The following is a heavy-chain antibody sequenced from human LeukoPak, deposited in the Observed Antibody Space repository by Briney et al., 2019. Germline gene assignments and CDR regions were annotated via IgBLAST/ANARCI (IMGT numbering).Heavy chain of an antibody. Sequence: ASVKVSCKASGYTSTGYYMHWVRQAPGQGLEWMGWINPNSGGTNYAQKFQGRVTMTRDTSISTAYMELSRLRSDDTAVYYCAREDYVWGSYRYTPRVFDYWGQGTPVTVSS. CDR1: GYTSTGYY. D-gene: IGHD3-16*02. J-gene: IGHJ4*02. CDR3: AREDYVWGSYRYTPRVFDY. V-gene: IGHV1-2*02. CDR2: INPNSGGT.